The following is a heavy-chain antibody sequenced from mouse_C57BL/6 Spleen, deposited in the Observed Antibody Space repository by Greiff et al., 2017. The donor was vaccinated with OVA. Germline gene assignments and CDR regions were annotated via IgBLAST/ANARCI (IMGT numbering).Heavy chain of an antibody. CDR3: TRAGGWLLPYSMDY. D-gene: IGHD2-3*01. Sequence: EVQLVESGEGLVKPGGSLKLSCAASGFTFSSYAMSWVRQTPEKRLEWVAYISRGGDYIYYADTVQGRFTLTRDNARNTLYLQMSSLKSEDTAMYYWTRAGGWLLPYSMDYWGQGTSVTVSS. CDR1: GFTFSSYA. CDR2: ISRGGDYI. V-gene: IGHV5-9-1*02. J-gene: IGHJ4*01.